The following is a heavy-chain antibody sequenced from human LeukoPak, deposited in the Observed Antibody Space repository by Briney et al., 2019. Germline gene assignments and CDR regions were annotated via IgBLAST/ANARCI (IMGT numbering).Heavy chain of an antibody. Sequence: SETLPLTCTVSGASISSSSYYWGWIRQPPGKGLEWIGSIYYSGTTYYNPSFKSRVTISVDTSKNQFSLKLSSVTAADTAVYYCARRAYSGSYYWFDPWGQGTLVTVSS. V-gene: IGHV4-39*01. CDR1: GASISSSSYY. CDR2: IYYSGTT. J-gene: IGHJ5*02. D-gene: IGHD1-26*01. CDR3: ARRAYSGSYYWFDP.